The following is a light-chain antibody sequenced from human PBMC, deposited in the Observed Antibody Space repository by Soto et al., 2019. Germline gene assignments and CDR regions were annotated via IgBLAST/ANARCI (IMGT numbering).Light chain of an antibody. CDR3: QTWGTGTWV. CDR1: SGHSSYA. J-gene: IGLJ3*02. CDR2: VDSGGSH. V-gene: IGLV4-69*01. Sequence: QAVVTQSPSASASLGASVKLTCTLSSGHSSYAIAWHQQQPEKGPRYLMKVDSGGSHVKGDGIPDRFSGSSSGAERYLTISSLRSEDEADYYCQTWGTGTWVFGGGTKVTVL.